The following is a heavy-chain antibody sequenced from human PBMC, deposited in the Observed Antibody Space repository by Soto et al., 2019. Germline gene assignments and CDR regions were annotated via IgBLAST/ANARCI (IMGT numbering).Heavy chain of an antibody. CDR3: ARAIGPTLFDY. D-gene: IGHD3-22*01. J-gene: IGHJ4*02. V-gene: IGHV3-13*04. CDR2: IGTAGDT. CDR1: GFTFSSYD. Sequence: EVQLVESGGGLVQPGGSLRLSCSASGFTFSSYDMHWVRQGPGKGLEWVSAIGTAGDTNYAGSVKGRFTISRENAKNSLYLQMTSLRAGDMAIYFCARAIGPTLFDYWGQGALVTVSS.